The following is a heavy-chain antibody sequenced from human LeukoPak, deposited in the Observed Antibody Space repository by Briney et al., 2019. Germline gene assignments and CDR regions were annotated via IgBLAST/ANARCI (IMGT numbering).Heavy chain of an antibody. CDR1: GFTFSSYS. V-gene: IGHV3-21*01. CDR2: ISSSSSYI. J-gene: IGHJ4*02. CDR3: ARSRDTAMVSDY. Sequence: GGSLRLSCAASGFTFSSYSMNWVRQAPGKGLEWVSSISSSSSYIYYANSVKGRFTISRDNAKNSLYLQMNSLRAEDTAVYYCARSRDTAMVSDYWGQGTLVTVSS. D-gene: IGHD5-18*01.